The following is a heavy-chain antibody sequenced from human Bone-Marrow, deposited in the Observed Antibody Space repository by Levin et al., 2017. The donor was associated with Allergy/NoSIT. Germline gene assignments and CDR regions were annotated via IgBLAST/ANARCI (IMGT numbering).Heavy chain of an antibody. CDR2: ISVYNGNR. CDR1: GYTFTTSG. Sequence: ASVKVSCQASGYTFTTSGIARVRQAPGQGLEWMGWISVYNGNRDYAQKFQGRVTMTTDTSTNTAYMELKSLTSDDTAVYYCARDGYSTSWYLDNWGQGTLVTVSS. D-gene: IGHD6-13*01. CDR3: ARDGYSTSWYLDN. V-gene: IGHV1-18*01. J-gene: IGHJ4*02.